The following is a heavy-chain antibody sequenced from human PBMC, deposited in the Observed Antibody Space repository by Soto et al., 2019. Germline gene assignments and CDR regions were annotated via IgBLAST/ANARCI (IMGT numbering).Heavy chain of an antibody. CDR3: ARVRGRYWFDY. CDR1: RFTFSSYG. J-gene: IGHJ4*02. V-gene: IGHV3-30*03. D-gene: IGHD3-16*02. Sequence: PGGSLRLSCAASRFTFSSYGMHWVRQAPGKGLEWVAVISYDGSNKYYADSVKGRFTISRDNSKNTLYLQMNSLRAEDTAVYYCARVRGRYWFDYWGQGTRVSFSS. CDR2: ISYDGSNK.